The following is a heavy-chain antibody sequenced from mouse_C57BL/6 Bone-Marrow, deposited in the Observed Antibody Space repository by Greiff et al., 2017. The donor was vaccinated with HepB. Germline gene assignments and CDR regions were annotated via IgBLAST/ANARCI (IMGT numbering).Heavy chain of an antibody. V-gene: IGHV10-1*01. D-gene: IGHD4-1*01. CDR3: VRQRLGRGYFDV. J-gene: IGHJ1*03. CDR2: IRSKSNNYAT. Sequence: EVQLVESGGGLVQPKGSLKLSCAASGFSFNTYAMNWVRQAPGKGLEWVARIRSKSNNYATYYADSGKDRFTISRDDSESMLYLQMNNLKTEDTAMYYCVRQRLGRGYFDVWGTGTTVTVSS. CDR1: GFSFNTYA.